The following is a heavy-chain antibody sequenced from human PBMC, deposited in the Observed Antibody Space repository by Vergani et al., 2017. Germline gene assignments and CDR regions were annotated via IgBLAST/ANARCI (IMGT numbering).Heavy chain of an antibody. D-gene: IGHD3-9*01. J-gene: IGHJ6*02. CDR2: INPSGGST. CDR1: GYTFTSYY. Sequence: QVQLVQSGAEVKKPGASVKVSCKASGYTFTSYYMHWVRQAPGQGLEWMGIINPSGGSTSYAQKFQGRVTMTRDTSTSTAYMELSSLRSEDTAVYYCAKHRAYYDILTGDYYYYGMDVWGQGTTVTVSS. V-gene: IGHV1-46*01. CDR3: AKHRAYYDILTGDYYYYGMDV.